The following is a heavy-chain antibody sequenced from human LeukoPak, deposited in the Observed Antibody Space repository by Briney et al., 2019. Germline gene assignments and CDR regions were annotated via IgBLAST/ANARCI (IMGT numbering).Heavy chain of an antibody. Sequence: PGGSLRLSCAASGFTFSSYAMSWVRQAPGKGLEWVSAISGSGGSTYYADSVKGRFTISRDNAKNSLYLQMNSLRAEDTAVYYCARDSSSWYYWGQGTLVTVSS. V-gene: IGHV3-23*01. CDR3: ARDSSSWYY. J-gene: IGHJ4*02. D-gene: IGHD6-13*01. CDR1: GFTFSSYA. CDR2: ISGSGGST.